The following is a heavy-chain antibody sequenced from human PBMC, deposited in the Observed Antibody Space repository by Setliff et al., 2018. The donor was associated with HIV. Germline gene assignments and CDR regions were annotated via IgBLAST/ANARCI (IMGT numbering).Heavy chain of an antibody. Sequence: GGSLRLSCAASGFIFSRYWMNWVRQAPGKGLEWVANIKQDGSEKYYVDSVKGRFTISRDNAKNSLYLQMNSLRAEDTAVYYCARDRPNWAMDYWGQGTLVTVSS. CDR1: GFIFSRYW. D-gene: IGHD7-27*01. J-gene: IGHJ4*02. V-gene: IGHV3-7*01. CDR2: IKQDGSEK. CDR3: ARDRPNWAMDY.